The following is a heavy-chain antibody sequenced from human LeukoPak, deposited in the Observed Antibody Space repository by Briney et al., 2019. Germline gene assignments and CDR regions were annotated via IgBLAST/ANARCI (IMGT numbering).Heavy chain of an antibody. CDR3: AREKRAAADLNWFDP. V-gene: IGHV1-69*05. CDR1: GYTFSSYA. J-gene: IGHJ5*02. Sequence: ASVKVSCKASGYTFSSYAISWVRQAPGQGLEWMGGIIPIFGTANYAQKFQGRVAITTDESTSTAYMELSSLRSDDTAVYYCAREKRAAADLNWFDPWGQGTLVTVSS. D-gene: IGHD6-13*01. CDR2: IIPIFGTA.